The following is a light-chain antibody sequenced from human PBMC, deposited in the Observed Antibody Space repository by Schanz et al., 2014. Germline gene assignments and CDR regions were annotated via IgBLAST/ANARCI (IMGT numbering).Light chain of an antibody. CDR3: QQYHNWPWT. Sequence: EIVLTQSPGTLSLSPGERATLSCRASQAVSSNFLAWYQQKPGQAPRLLMYDASTRATGIPARFSGSGSGTELTLTIISLQSEDFAVYFCQQYHNWPWTFGQGTKVEIK. CDR1: QAVSSN. J-gene: IGKJ1*01. V-gene: IGKV3-15*01. CDR2: DAS.